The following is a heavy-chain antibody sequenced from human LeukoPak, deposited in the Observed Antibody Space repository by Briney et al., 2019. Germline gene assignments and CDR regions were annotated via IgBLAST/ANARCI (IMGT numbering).Heavy chain of an antibody. CDR1: GYTFTSYD. Sequence: ASVKVSCKASGYTFTSYDINWVRQATGQGLEWMGWMNPNSGNTGYAQKFQGRVTITRNTSISTAYMELSSLRSEDTAVYYCAREPLPSEYYFDYWGQGTLVTVSS. D-gene: IGHD3-10*01. V-gene: IGHV1-8*03. J-gene: IGHJ4*02. CDR3: AREPLPSEYYFDY. CDR2: MNPNSGNT.